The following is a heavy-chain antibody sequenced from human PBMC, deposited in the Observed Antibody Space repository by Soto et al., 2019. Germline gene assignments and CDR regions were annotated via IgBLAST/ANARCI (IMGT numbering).Heavy chain of an antibody. CDR2: IKQDGSEK. D-gene: IGHD3-3*01. Sequence: GGSLRLSCAASGFTFSSYWMSWVRQAPGKGLEWVANIKQDGSEKYYVDSVKGRFTISRDNAKNSLYLQMNSLRAEDTAVYYCARGFLGVLAAFDIWGQGTMVTVSS. CDR1: GFTFSSYW. CDR3: ARGFLGVLAAFDI. J-gene: IGHJ3*02. V-gene: IGHV3-7*01.